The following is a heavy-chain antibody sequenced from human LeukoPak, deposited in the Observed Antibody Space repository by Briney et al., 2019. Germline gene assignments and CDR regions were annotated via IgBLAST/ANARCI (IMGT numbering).Heavy chain of an antibody. J-gene: IGHJ6*03. V-gene: IGHV1-69*13. Sequence: SVTVSCKASGGTFSSYAISWVRQAPGQGLEWMGGIIPIFGTANYAQTFQDRVTITANESTSTAYIEQSSLRSEDTAVYYCARDIWESGYAPKGVYYYYMDVWGKGNTVTVSS. D-gene: IGHD5-12*01. CDR1: GGTFSSYA. CDR3: ARDIWESGYAPKGVYYYYMDV. CDR2: IIPIFGTA.